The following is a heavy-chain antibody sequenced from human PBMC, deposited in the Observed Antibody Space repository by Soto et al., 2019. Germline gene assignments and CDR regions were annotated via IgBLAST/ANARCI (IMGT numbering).Heavy chain of an antibody. D-gene: IGHD2-2*01. J-gene: IGHJ6*02. V-gene: IGHV1-18*01. CDR1: GYTFTSYG. CDR2: ISAYNGNT. Sequence: ASVKVSCKASGYTFTSYGISWVRQAPGQGLEWMGWISAYNGNTNYAQKLQGRVTMTTDTSTSTAYMELRSLRSDDTAVDYCARGEPAAMPESGGYYYYYGMDVWGQGTTVTVSS. CDR3: ARGEPAAMPESGGYYYYYGMDV.